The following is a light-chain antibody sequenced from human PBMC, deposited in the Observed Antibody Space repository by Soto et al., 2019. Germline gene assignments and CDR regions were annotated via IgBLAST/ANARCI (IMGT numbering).Light chain of an antibody. CDR1: QSVLLSSNNKNY. CDR3: QQSYTIPVT. Sequence: DIVMTQFPDSLAVSLGERATINCKSSQSVLLSSNNKNYLTWYQQKPGQPPKLLIYWASTRESGVPDRFRGSGSGTDFALTISSLQAEDVAVYYCQQSYTIPVTFGGGTKVDIK. CDR2: WAS. V-gene: IGKV4-1*01. J-gene: IGKJ4*01.